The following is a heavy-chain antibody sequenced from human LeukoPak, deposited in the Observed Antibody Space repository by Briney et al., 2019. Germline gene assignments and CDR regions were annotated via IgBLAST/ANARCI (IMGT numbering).Heavy chain of an antibody. V-gene: IGHV3-9*01. D-gene: IGHD6-19*01. CDR2: VSGSCGSI. Sequence: GGSLRLSCAGSGFIFNNYARHWVRQPPAKGLEWVSGVSGSCGSIDYADSVRGRFTISRDNAKNSLYLQMNSLRVEDTAFYYCAKDNRRHYTSGPNPDSLHWGQGALVTVSS. CDR3: AKDNRRHYTSGPNPDSLH. J-gene: IGHJ4*02. CDR1: GFIFNNYA.